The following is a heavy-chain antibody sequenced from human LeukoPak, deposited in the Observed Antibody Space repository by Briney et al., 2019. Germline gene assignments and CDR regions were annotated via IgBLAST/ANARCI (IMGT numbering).Heavy chain of an antibody. CDR1: GFTFSSYA. Sequence: PGGSLRLSCAASGFTFSSYAMSWVRQAPGKGLEWVSAISGSGGSTYYADSAKGRFTISRDNSKNTLYLQMNSLSAEDTAVYYCAKDDFWSGYGEKTNWFDPWGQGTLVTVSS. V-gene: IGHV3-23*01. CDR3: AKDDFWSGYGEKTNWFDP. CDR2: ISGSGGST. J-gene: IGHJ5*02. D-gene: IGHD3-3*01.